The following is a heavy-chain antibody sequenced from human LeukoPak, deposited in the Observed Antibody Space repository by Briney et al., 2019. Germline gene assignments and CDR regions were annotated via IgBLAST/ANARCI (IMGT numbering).Heavy chain of an antibody. CDR3: AGTAYYYDSSGTQYYFDY. D-gene: IGHD3-22*01. CDR2: INHSGST. V-gene: IGHV4-34*01. CDR1: GGSISSYY. Sequence: SETLSLTCTVSGGSISSYYWSWIRQPPGKGLEWIGEINHSGSTNYNPSLKSRVTISVDTSKNQFSLKLSSVTAADTAVYYCAGTAYYYDSSGTQYYFDYWGQGTLVTVSS. J-gene: IGHJ4*02.